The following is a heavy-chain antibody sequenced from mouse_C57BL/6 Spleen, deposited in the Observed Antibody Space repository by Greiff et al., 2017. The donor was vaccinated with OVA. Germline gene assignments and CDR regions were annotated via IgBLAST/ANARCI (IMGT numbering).Heavy chain of an antibody. CDR2: IRNKANGYTT. V-gene: IGHV7-3*01. Sequence: EVHLVESGGGLVQPGGSLSLSCAASGFTFTDYYMSWVRQPPGKALEWLGFIRNKANGYTTEYSASVKGRFTISRDNSQSILYLQMNALRAEDSATYYCASLEDYAMDYWGQGTSVTVSS. J-gene: IGHJ4*01. CDR3: ASLEDYAMDY. CDR1: GFTFTDYY.